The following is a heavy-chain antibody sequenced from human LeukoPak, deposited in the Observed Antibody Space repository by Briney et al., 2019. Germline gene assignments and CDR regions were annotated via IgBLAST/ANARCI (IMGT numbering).Heavy chain of an antibody. Sequence: GGSLRLSCAASGFSFGTFGMSWVRQAPGKGLEWVSSIDGSSSSTYIYYVDSVKGRFTISRDNARSSLYLQMNSLRAEDTAMYYCARDPLRRFDYWGRGTLLTVSS. CDR1: GFSFGTFG. J-gene: IGHJ4*02. CDR3: ARDPLRRFDY. V-gene: IGHV3-21*01. CDR2: IDGSSSSTYI.